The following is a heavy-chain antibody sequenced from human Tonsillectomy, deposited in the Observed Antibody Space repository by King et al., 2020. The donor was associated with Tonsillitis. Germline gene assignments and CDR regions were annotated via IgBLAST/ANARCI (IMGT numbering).Heavy chain of an antibody. CDR1: GFTFGDYA. Sequence: VQLVESGGGLVQPGRSLRLSCTASGFTFGDYAMSWVRQAPGTGREWVGFIRSKAYGGTTKYAASVKGRFTISRNDSKSIAYLQMNSLKTEDTAVYYCTVERGMDVWGQGTTVTVSS. D-gene: IGHD5-24*01. J-gene: IGHJ6*02. CDR2: IRSKAYGGTT. V-gene: IGHV3-49*04. CDR3: TVERGMDV.